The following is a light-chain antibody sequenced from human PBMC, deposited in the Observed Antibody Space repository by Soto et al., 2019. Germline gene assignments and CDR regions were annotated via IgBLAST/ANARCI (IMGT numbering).Light chain of an antibody. V-gene: IGLV2-14*01. Sequence: QSALTQPASVSGSPGQSITISCTGTSSDVGGYNYVSWYQQHPGKAPKLMIYDVSNRPLGVSNRFSGSKSGNTASLTISGLQAEDEADYYCSSYTSSSTVVFGGGTSSPS. CDR3: SSYTSSSTVV. CDR1: SSDVGGYNY. CDR2: DVS. J-gene: IGLJ2*01.